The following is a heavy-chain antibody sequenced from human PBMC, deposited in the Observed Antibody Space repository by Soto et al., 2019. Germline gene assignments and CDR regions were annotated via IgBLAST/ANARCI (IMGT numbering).Heavy chain of an antibody. J-gene: IGHJ3*02. CDR1: GFTFSSYG. CDR2: ISYDGSNK. Sequence: GGSLRLSCAASGFTFSSYGMHWVRQAPGKGLEWVAVISYDGSNKYYADSVKGRFTISRDNSKNTPYLQMNSLRAEDTAVYYCARTADAEAFDIWGQGTMVTVSS. CDR3: ARTADAEAFDI. V-gene: IGHV3-30*03. D-gene: IGHD6-13*01.